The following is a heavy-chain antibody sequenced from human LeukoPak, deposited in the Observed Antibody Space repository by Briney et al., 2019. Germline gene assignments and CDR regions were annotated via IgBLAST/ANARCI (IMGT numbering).Heavy chain of an antibody. V-gene: IGHV3-21*01. CDR2: ISSSSSYI. D-gene: IGHD2-2*02. J-gene: IGHJ5*02. Sequence: GGSLRLSCAASGFTFSSYSMNWVRQAPGKGLEWVSSISSSSSYIYYADSVKGRFTISRDNAKNSLYLQMNSLRAEDTAVYYCARKNTLNWFDPWGQGTLVTVSS. CDR1: GFTFSSYS. CDR3: ARKNTLNWFDP.